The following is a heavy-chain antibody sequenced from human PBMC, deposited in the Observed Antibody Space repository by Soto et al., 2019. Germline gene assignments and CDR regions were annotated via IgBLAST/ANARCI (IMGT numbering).Heavy chain of an antibody. Sequence: QVQLVQSGAEVKKPGSSVKVSCKASGGTFSSYAISWVRQAPGQGLEWMGGIIPIFGTANYAQKFQGRVTITADKSTSTAYMELSSLRSEDTAVYYCARTGYSYDDNYDGMDVWGQGTTVTVSS. CDR3: ARTGYSYDDNYDGMDV. D-gene: IGHD5-18*01. CDR1: GGTFSSYA. CDR2: IIPIFGTA. V-gene: IGHV1-69*06. J-gene: IGHJ6*02.